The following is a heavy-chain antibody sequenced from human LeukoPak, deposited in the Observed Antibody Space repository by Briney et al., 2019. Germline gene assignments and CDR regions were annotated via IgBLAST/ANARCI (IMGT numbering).Heavy chain of an antibody. Sequence: SQTFSLTCAISGDSVSTNSAAWNWIRQSPSRGLEWLGRTYYRSKWYNDYAVSVKSRITINPDTSKNQFSLQLNSVTPEDTAVYYCARARAELVRLYYYYYYMDVWGKGTTVTVSS. CDR3: ARARAELVRLYYYYYYMDV. D-gene: IGHD1-1*01. CDR2: TYYRSKWYN. V-gene: IGHV6-1*01. CDR1: GDSVSTNSAA. J-gene: IGHJ6*03.